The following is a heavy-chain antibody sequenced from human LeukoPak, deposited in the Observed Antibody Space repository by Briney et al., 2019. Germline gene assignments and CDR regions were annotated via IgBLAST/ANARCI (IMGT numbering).Heavy chain of an antibody. J-gene: IGHJ4*02. CDR2: ISAYNGNT. CDR1: GYIFSNYG. D-gene: IGHD6-19*01. V-gene: IGHV1-18*01. Sequence: ASVKVSCKASGYIFSNYGISWVRQAPGQGLEWMGWISAYNGNTNSAQKLQGRVAMTTDTSTSTAYMELRSLRSDDTAFYYCARARKGYSSGWYDYWGQGTLVTVSS. CDR3: ARARKGYSSGWYDY.